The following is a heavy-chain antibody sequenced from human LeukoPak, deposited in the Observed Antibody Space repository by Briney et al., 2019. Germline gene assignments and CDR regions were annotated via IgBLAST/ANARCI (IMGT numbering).Heavy chain of an antibody. D-gene: IGHD5-24*01. CDR1: GGTFSSYA. CDR2: IIPIFGTA. V-gene: IGHV1-69*13. CDR3: ARKGSERGGYNLNAFDI. Sequence: SVKVSCKASGGTFSSYAISWVRQAPGQGLEWMGGIIPIFGTANYAQKFQGRVTITADESTSTAYMELSSLRSEDTAVYYCARKGSERGGYNLNAFDIWGQGTMVTVSS. J-gene: IGHJ3*02.